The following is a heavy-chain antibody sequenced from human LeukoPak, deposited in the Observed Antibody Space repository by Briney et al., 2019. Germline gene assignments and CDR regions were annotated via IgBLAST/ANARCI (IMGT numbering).Heavy chain of an antibody. CDR1: GYTFTSYG. J-gene: IGHJ4*02. D-gene: IGHD3-3*01. Sequence: ASVKVSCKASGYTFTSYGISWVRQAPGQGLDWMGWISAYNGNTNYAQKLQGRVTMTTDTSTSTAYMELRSLRSDDTAVYYCARDRTIFGVVIIAGYWGQGTLVTVSS. CDR3: ARDRTIFGVVIIAGY. CDR2: ISAYNGNT. V-gene: IGHV1-18*01.